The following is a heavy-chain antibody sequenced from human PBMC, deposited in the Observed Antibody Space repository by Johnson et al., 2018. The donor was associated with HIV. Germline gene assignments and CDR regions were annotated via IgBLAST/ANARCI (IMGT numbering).Heavy chain of an antibody. CDR2: IKSKTDGGTT. CDR1: GFTFSNAW. V-gene: IGHV3-15*01. Sequence: VQLVESVGGLVKPGGSLRLSCAVSGFTFSNAWMTWVRQAPGKGLEWVGRIKSKTDGGTTDYAAPVKGRFTISRDDSKNTLYLEMSSLKTEDTAVYFCYEVWIGQGFDVWGQGTKVTVSS. CDR3: YEVWIGQGFDV. J-gene: IGHJ3*01. D-gene: IGHD3/OR15-3a*01.